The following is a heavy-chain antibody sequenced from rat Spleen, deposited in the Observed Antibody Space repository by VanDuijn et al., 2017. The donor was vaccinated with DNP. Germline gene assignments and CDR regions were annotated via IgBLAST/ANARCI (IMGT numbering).Heavy chain of an antibody. D-gene: IGHD1-3*01. V-gene: IGHV5S13*01. J-gene: IGHJ2*01. CDR3: ATQPLNYGSPHFDY. CDR2: ITTGGGNT. CDR1: GFTLSTYG. Sequence: EVQLVESGGGLVQPGRSLKLSCAASGFTLSTYGMAWVRQAPTKGLEWVASITTGGGNTYYRDSVKGRFTISSDNSKNTQYLQMDSLRSEDTATYYCATQPLNYGSPHFDYWGQGVMVTVSS.